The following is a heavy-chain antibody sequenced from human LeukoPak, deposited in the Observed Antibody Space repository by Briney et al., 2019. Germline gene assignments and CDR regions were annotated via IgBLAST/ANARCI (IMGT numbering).Heavy chain of an antibody. Sequence: NTSETLSLTCTVSGGSISSSNFYWGWIRQPPGKGLEWIGSIYYSGSTYYNPSLKSRVTISVDTSKNQFSLKLSSVTAADTAVYYCARTRYYYNSRSYGAPYYFDYWGQGTLVTVSS. D-gene: IGHD3-10*01. J-gene: IGHJ4*02. CDR2: IYYSGST. CDR3: ARTRYYYNSRSYGAPYYFDY. V-gene: IGHV4-39*01. CDR1: GGSISSSNFY.